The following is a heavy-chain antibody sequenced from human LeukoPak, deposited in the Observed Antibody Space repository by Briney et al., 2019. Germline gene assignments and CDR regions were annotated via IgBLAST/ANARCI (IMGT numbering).Heavy chain of an antibody. D-gene: IGHD2-2*01. CDR1: GYSFTTYW. Sequence: GESLKISCKGSGYSFTTYWIGWVRQMPGKDLEWMGIIDPGDSETRYSPSFQGQVTTSVDKSISTAYLQWSSLKASDTAIYYCARHNMGYCGSTTCYYMDVWGKGTTVTISS. J-gene: IGHJ6*03. CDR3: ARHNMGYCGSTTCYYMDV. V-gene: IGHV5-51*01. CDR2: IDPGDSET.